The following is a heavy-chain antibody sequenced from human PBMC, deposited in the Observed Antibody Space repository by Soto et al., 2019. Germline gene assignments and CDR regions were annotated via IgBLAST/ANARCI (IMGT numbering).Heavy chain of an antibody. V-gene: IGHV3-23*01. Sequence: EVQLLESGGGLVQPGGSLRLSCAVSGFTFSTYAMSWVRQAPGKGLAWVSGISGSGGTTTYADSVKGRFTISRDNSMNTLYVQMNSLRVEDTAVYYCAEGVYGDYTGKYFDLWGRGTLVIVSS. CDR3: AEGVYGDYTGKYFDL. CDR2: ISGSGGTT. CDR1: GFTFSTYA. J-gene: IGHJ2*01. D-gene: IGHD4-17*01.